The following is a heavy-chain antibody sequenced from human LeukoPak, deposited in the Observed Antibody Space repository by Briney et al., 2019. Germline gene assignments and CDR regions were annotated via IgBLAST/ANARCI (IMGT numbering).Heavy chain of an antibody. CDR1: GFTFSSYW. CDR3: AKEWEWELGAFDI. D-gene: IGHD1-26*01. J-gene: IGHJ3*02. V-gene: IGHV3-23*01. Sequence: PGGSLRLSCAASGFTFSSYWMSWVRQAPGKGLEWVSAISGSGGSTYYADSVKGRFTISRDNSKNTLYVQMNSLRAEDTAVYYCAKEWEWELGAFDIWGQGTMVTVSS. CDR2: ISGSGGST.